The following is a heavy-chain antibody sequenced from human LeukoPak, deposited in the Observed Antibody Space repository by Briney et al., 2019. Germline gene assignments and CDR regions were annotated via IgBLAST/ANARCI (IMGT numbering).Heavy chain of an antibody. CDR1: GGSISSYY. Sequence: SETLSLTCTVSGGSISSYYWSWIRQPPGKGLEWIGYIYYSGSTNYNPSLKSRVTISVDTSKNQFSLKLSSVTAADTAVYYCASVKTPYSSGWYRGYAFDIWGQGTMVTVSS. V-gene: IGHV4-59*12. J-gene: IGHJ3*02. CDR3: ASVKTPYSSGWYRGYAFDI. CDR2: IYYSGST. D-gene: IGHD6-19*01.